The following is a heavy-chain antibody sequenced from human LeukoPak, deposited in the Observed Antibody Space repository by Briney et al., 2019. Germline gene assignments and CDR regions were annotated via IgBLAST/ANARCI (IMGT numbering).Heavy chain of an antibody. V-gene: IGHV4-61*01. CDR1: GGSISGGTYY. J-gene: IGHJ4*02. CDR3: ARGEYGLFDY. D-gene: IGHD2/OR15-2a*01. CDR2: IYYSGST. Sequence: SQTLSLTCTVSGGSISGGTYYWSWIRQPPGKGLEWIGYIYYSGSTKYNLSLKSRVTISVDTSKNQLSLKLSSVTAADTAVYYCARGEYGLFDYWGQGTLVTVSS.